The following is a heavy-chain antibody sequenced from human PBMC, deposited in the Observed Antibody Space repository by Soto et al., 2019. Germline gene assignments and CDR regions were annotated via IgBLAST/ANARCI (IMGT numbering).Heavy chain of an antibody. CDR3: AREPYCGGDCYSPFDY. CDR1: GGSISSYY. J-gene: IGHJ4*02. D-gene: IGHD2-21*02. V-gene: IGHV4-4*07. Sequence: QVQLQESGPGLVKPSETLSLTCTVSGGSISSYYWSWIRQPAGKGLEWIGRIYTSGSTNYNPSLKSRVTMSVDTSKNQFSLKLSSVTAADTAVYYCAREPYCGGDCYSPFDYWGQGTLVTVSS. CDR2: IYTSGST.